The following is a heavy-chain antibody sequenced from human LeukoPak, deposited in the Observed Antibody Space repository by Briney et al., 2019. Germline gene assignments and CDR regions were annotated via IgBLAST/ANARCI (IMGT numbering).Heavy chain of an antibody. CDR2: ISSSSGYI. CDR1: GFTFSSYS. CDR3: ARDPRIAAAGTVWFDP. V-gene: IGHV3-21*01. D-gene: IGHD6-13*01. Sequence: GGSLRLSCAASGFTFSSYSMNWGRQAPGKGLGWVSFISSSSGYIYPADSVKGRFTISRDNAKNSLYLQMNSLRAEDTAVYYCARDPRIAAAGTVWFDPWGQGTLVTVSS. J-gene: IGHJ5*02.